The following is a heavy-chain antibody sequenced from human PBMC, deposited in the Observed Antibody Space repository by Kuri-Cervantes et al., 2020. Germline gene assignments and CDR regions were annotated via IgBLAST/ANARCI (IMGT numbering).Heavy chain of an antibody. Sequence: SETLSLTCAVSGGSISSSNWWSWVRQPPGKGLEWIGGIYHSGSTNYNPSLKSRVTISVDKSKNQFSLKLSSVTAADTAVYYCARFILRRGYFDYWGQGTLVTVSS. CDR3: ARFILRRGYFDY. V-gene: IGHV4-4*02. CDR2: IYHSGST. D-gene: IGHD2-15*01. CDR1: GGSISSSNW. J-gene: IGHJ4*02.